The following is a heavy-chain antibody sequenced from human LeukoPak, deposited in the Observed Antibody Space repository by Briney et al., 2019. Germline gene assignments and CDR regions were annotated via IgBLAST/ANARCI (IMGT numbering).Heavy chain of an antibody. CDR3: ARARDLFANSGSMAY. V-gene: IGHV3-7*01. CDR1: GFTFSSYW. J-gene: IGHJ4*02. Sequence: GGSLRLSCAASGFTFSSYWMSWVRQAPGKGLEWVANIKQDGSEKYYVDSVKGRFPVSRDNSKNTLYLQMNSLRAEDTAVYYCARARDLFANSGSMAYWGQGTLVTVSS. D-gene: IGHD1-26*01. CDR2: IKQDGSEK.